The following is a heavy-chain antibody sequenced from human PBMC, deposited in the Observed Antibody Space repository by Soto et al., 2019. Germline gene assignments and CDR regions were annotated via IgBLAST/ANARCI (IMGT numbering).Heavy chain of an antibody. J-gene: IGHJ6*02. D-gene: IGHD3-22*01. CDR3: ARELLGADSSGDYWNYMDV. V-gene: IGHV4-30-4*01. Sequence: QVQLQESGPGLVKPSQTLSLTCTVSGGSISSGDYYWSWIRQPPGKGLEWIGYIHNSGRTYYNPSLRSGLSISVDTSKTQFSLKLTSVTAADTAVYYCARELLGADSSGDYWNYMDVWGQGTTVTVSS. CDR1: GGSISSGDYY. CDR2: IHNSGRT.